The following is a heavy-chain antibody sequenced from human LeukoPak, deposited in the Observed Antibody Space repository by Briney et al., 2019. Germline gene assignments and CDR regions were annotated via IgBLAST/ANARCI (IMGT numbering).Heavy chain of an antibody. CDR2: IIPIFGTA. Sequence: GASVKVSCKASGGTFSSYAISWVRQAPGQGLEWMGGIIPIFGTANYAQKFQGRVTITTDESTSTAYMEPSSLRSEDTAVYYCARSVLGYCSSTSCYPYYYYYMDVWGKGTTVIVSS. J-gene: IGHJ6*03. D-gene: IGHD2-2*01. CDR3: ARSVLGYCSSTSCYPYYYYYMDV. CDR1: GGTFSSYA. V-gene: IGHV1-69*05.